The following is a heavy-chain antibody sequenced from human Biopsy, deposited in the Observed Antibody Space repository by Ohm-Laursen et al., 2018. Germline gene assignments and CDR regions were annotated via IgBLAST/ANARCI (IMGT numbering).Heavy chain of an antibody. D-gene: IGHD2-21*01. J-gene: IGHJ4*02. CDR3: TNHYCGGITCLMNF. V-gene: IGHV3-7*03. CDR2: IKKDGSEK. CDR1: GFTFSTHW. Sequence: SPRLSCAASGFTFSTHWMSWVRQAPGKGLEWVATIKKDGSEKYYVDSVKGRFTISRDNSKSSLSLQMNSLRAEDTAVYFCTNHYCGGITCLMNFWGQGTLVIVSS.